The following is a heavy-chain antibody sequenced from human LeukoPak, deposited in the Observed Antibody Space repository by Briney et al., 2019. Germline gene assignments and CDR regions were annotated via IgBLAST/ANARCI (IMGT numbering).Heavy chain of an antibody. CDR1: GFTVSSNY. CDR3: ARGIAVAGTGDAFDI. V-gene: IGHV3-53*01. D-gene: IGHD6-19*01. CDR2: IYSGGST. Sequence: GGSLRLSCAASGFTVSSNYMSWVRQAPGKGLEWVSVIYSGGSTYYADSVEGRFTISRDNSKNTLYLQMNSLSAEDTAVYYCARGIAVAGTGDAFDIWGQGTMVTVSS. J-gene: IGHJ3*02.